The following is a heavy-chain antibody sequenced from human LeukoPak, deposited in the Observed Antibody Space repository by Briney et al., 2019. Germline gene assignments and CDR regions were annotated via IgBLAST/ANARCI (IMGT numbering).Heavy chain of an antibody. CDR3: ARDKRYTSGTGKSAEYFQH. V-gene: IGHV4-30-2*01. CDR1: GGSISSGGYS. J-gene: IGHJ1*01. D-gene: IGHD1-14*01. Sequence: SETLSLTCAVSGGSISSGGYSWSWIRQPPGKGLEWIGYIYHSGSTYYNPSLKSRVTISVDRSKNQFSLKLSSVTAADTAVYYCARDKRYTSGTGKSAEYFQHWGQGALVTVSS. CDR2: IYHSGST.